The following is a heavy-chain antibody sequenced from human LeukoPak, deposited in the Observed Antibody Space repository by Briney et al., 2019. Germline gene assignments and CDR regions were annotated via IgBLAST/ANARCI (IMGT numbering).Heavy chain of an antibody. V-gene: IGHV4-34*01. CDR1: GGSFSDYY. J-gene: IGHJ6*03. Sequence: SETLSLTCAVYGGSFSDYYWSWIRQPPGKGLEWIGEINHSGSTNYNPSLKSRVTISVDTSKNQFSLKLSSVTAADTAVYYCARSLRVASMDVWGKGTTVTVSS. CDR3: ARSLRVASMDV. CDR2: INHSGST. D-gene: IGHD5-12*01.